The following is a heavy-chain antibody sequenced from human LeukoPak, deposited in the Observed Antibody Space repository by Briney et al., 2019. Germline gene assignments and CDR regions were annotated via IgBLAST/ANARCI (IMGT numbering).Heavy chain of an antibody. CDR1: GFSFSTYG. Sequence: AGGSLRLSCEASGFSFSTYGMHWVRQAPGKGPEWVALIWFDGSNKHYADSVKGRFTISRDNSKNTMYLQMDSLRAEDTAVYYCARVVSYYGSSYRLLDLWGRGTLVTVSS. J-gene: IGHJ2*01. V-gene: IGHV3-33*01. D-gene: IGHD3-10*01. CDR2: IWFDGSNK. CDR3: ARVVSYYGSSYRLLDL.